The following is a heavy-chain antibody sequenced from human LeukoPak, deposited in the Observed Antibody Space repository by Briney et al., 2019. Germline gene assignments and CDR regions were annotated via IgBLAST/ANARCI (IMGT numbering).Heavy chain of an antibody. CDR2: INQVGSKR. V-gene: IGHV3-7*03. D-gene: IGHD6-13*01. CDR1: GYTFSSYW. Sequence: GGSLRLSCAGSGYTFSSYWMSWVRQAPGKGLEWVANINQVGSKRDYVGSVKGRFTISRVNAKKSLYLQMNSLRAADTASDYCSNHIRYSSSWYGRAGRVKVEDYRGQGTLVTVPS. CDR3: SNHIRYSSSWYGRAGRVKVEDY. J-gene: IGHJ4*02.